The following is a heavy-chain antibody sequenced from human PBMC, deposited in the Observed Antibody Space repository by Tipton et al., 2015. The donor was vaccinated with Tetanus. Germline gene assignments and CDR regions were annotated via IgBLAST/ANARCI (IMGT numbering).Heavy chain of an antibody. V-gene: IGHV1-2*02. CDR1: GYSFTDYY. CDR2: ITPSNGVT. J-gene: IGHJ3*02. D-gene: IGHD3-22*01. Sequence: QLVQSGAEVKKPGASVKISCEASGYSFTDYYIHWVRQAPGQGLEWMGWITPSNGVTNYAQKFQGRVTMTRDTSISTAYMELSRLRSGDTAVYYCARDPGYFDSSGYYGYASDMWGQGTMVTVSS. CDR3: ARDPGYFDSSGYYGYASDM.